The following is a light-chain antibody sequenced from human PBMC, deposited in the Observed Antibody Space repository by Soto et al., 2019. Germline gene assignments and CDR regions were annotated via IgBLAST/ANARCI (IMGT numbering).Light chain of an antibody. CDR3: QQRSNWPKT. J-gene: IGKJ2*01. Sequence: EIVLTQSPATLSLSPGERATLSCRASQSVSSYLAWYQQKPGQAPRLLIYDASNRATGIPAGFSGSGSGTDFTLTISSLEPEDFAVYYGQQRSNWPKTFGQGTKLEIK. V-gene: IGKV3-11*01. CDR1: QSVSSY. CDR2: DAS.